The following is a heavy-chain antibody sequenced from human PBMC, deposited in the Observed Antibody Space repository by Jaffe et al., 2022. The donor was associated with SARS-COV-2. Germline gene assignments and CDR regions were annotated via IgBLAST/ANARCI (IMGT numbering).Heavy chain of an antibody. CDR1: GDSIINGAYY. Sequence: QLQESGPGLVKPSQTLSLTCTVAGDSIINGAYYWGWIRQLPEKGLEWIGYVHYRGAAYYSLSLKSRAVVSADTSKNQVFLTLTSVTAADTAIYYCARYADGLGWFDPWGQGTLVTVSS. D-gene: IGHD2-8*01. CDR2: VHYRGAA. V-gene: IGHV4-31*02. J-gene: IGHJ5*02. CDR3: ARYADGLGWFDP.